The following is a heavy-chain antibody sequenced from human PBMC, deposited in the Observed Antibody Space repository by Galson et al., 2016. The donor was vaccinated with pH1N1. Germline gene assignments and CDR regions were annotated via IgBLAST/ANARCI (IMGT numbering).Heavy chain of an antibody. V-gene: IGHV4-4*07. CDR3: ARSRTIWSGYYDAPHLDY. J-gene: IGHJ4*02. CDR2: IYTTGST. Sequence: ETLSLTCTVSGGSISSSYWNWIRQPAGKGLEWIGRIYTTGSTNYNPSLKSRVTMSIDMSKNQFSLKLSSVTAADTAVYYCARSRTIWSGYYDAPHLDYWGQGTLVTVSS. CDR1: GGSISSSY. D-gene: IGHD3-3*01.